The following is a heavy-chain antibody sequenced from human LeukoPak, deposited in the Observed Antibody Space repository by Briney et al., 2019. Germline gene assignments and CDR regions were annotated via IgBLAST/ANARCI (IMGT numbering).Heavy chain of an antibody. CDR3: ARLAPDYADYWFDP. CDR1: GYDFSTKW. Sequence: KPGESLKISCQTSGYDFSTKWIGWVRQMPGKGLEWMGIIYPLDSITRYSPSFQGHVTISADTSINTAYLQWVSLKPSDTAIYYCARLAPDYADYWFDPWGQGTLVTVSS. V-gene: IGHV5-51*03. CDR2: IYPLDSIT. J-gene: IGHJ5*02. D-gene: IGHD4-17*01.